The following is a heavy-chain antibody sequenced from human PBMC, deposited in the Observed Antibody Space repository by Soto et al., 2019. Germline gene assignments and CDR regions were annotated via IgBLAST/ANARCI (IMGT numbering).Heavy chain of an antibody. CDR2: IYYSGST. V-gene: IGHV4-31*02. J-gene: IGHJ5*02. CDR1: GGSISSGGYY. CDR3: ARDTESYYYGSGSYFWFDP. D-gene: IGHD3-10*01. Sequence: SETLSLTCTVSGGSISSGGYYWSWIRQHPGKGLEWIGYIYYSGSTYYNPSLKSRVTISVDTSKNQFSLKLSSVTAADTAVYHCARDTESYYYGSGSYFWFDPWGQGTLVTVSS.